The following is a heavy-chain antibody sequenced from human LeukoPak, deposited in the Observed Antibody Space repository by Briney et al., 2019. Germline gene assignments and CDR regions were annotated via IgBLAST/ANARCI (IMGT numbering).Heavy chain of an antibody. CDR3: VKGAGGMDY. V-gene: IGHV3-7*05. CDR1: GFTFSSSW. CDR2: INQDGSEQ. D-gene: IGHD3-16*01. Sequence: PGGSLRLSCAASGFTFSSSWMSWVRQAPGKGLEWVANINQDGSEQYYVDSVKGRFTISRDNAKSSLYLQMNSLRDEDTAVYYCVKGAGGMDYWGQGALVTVSS. J-gene: IGHJ4*02.